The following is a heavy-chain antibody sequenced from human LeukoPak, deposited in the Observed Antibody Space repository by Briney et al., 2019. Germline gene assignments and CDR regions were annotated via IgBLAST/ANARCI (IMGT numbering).Heavy chain of an antibody. Sequence: GGSLRLSCAASGFTFTSYVKSWVRQAPGKGLEWVASVGGGGDYTYYSDSVKGRFTISRDNSENTVYLQMKSLRAEDTAVYYCVRRTASDFWGQGALVTVSS. V-gene: IGHV3-23*01. CDR3: VRRTASDF. CDR1: GFTFTSYV. CDR2: VGGGGDYT. D-gene: IGHD2-21*02. J-gene: IGHJ4*02.